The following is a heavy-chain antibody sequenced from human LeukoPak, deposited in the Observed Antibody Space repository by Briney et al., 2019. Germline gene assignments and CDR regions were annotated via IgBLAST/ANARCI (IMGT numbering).Heavy chain of an antibody. V-gene: IGHV1-8*01. CDR3: ARGLLAVAGTGVDY. J-gene: IGHJ4*02. CDR2: MNPNSGNT. D-gene: IGHD6-19*01. CDR1: GYTFTSYD. Sequence: GASVKVSCKASGYTFTSYDINWVRQATGQGLEWMRWMNPNSGNTGYAQKFQGRVTMTRNTSISTAYMELSSLRSEDTAVYYCARGLLAVAGTGVDYWGQGTLVTVSS.